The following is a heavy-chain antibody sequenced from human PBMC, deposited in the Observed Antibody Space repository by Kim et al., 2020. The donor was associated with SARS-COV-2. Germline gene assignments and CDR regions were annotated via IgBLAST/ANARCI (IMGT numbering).Heavy chain of an antibody. V-gene: IGHV3-23*01. CDR3: AKRGPGSNQVFDY. D-gene: IGHD2-2*01. CDR1: GFTFSSYG. Sequence: GGSLRLSCAASGFTFSSYGMSWVRQAPGKGLEWVSTITGSGGAPSNADSVKGRFTISRDNSKNTLFLQMNSLRDEDTALYYYAKRGPGSNQVFDYWGQGTLVTVSS. J-gene: IGHJ4*02. CDR2: ITGSGGAP.